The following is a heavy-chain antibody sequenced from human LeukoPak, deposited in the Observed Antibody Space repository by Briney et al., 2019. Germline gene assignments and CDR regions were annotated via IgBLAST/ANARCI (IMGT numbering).Heavy chain of an antibody. Sequence: GASVKVSCKSSGYTFTDYYMHWVRQAPGQALEWMGWINPNGGGTNFAQSFQGRVTMTRDTSISTAYMELSSLRSDDTAIYYCARENNSGWYRKAAFDYWGQGTLVTVTS. J-gene: IGHJ4*02. CDR3: ARENNSGWYRKAAFDY. V-gene: IGHV1-2*02. CDR2: INPNGGGT. CDR1: GYTFTDYY. D-gene: IGHD6-19*01.